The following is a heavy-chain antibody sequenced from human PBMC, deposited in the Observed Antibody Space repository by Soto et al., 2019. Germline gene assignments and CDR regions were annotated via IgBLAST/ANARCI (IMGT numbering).Heavy chain of an antibody. D-gene: IGHD6-19*01. CDR1: GGSISSGGYS. Sequence: QLQLQESGSGLVKPSQTLSLTCAVSGGSISSGGYSWSWIRQPPGKGLAWIGYIYHSGSTYYNPSLKSRVTISVDRSKNQFSLRLSSGTAAGTAVYCCARGTTVADDYWGQGTLVTVSS. J-gene: IGHJ4*02. V-gene: IGHV4-30-2*01. CDR3: ARGTTVADDY. CDR2: IYHSGST.